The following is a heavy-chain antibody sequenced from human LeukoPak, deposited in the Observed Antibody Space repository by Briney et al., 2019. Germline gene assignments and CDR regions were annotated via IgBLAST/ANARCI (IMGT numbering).Heavy chain of an antibody. CDR3: AKDLLHGIFGVAAPFDY. J-gene: IGHJ4*02. Sequence: GGSLRLSCAASGFTFSSYALSWVRQAPGKGLEWVSAISGSGGSTYYAGSVKGRFTISRDNSKNTLYLQMNSLRAEDTAVYYCAKDLLHGIFGVAAPFDYWGQGTLVTVSS. CDR2: ISGSGGST. V-gene: IGHV3-23*01. CDR1: GFTFSSYA. D-gene: IGHD3-3*01.